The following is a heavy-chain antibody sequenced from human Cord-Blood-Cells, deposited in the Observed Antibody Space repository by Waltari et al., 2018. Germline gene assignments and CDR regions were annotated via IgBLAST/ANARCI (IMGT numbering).Heavy chain of an antibody. CDR2: ISCCGGST. D-gene: IGHD1-1*01. Sequence: EVQLLESGGGVVQPGGCLRLSCAASGFTFSSYDLSWVRQAPGKGMRWVSAISCCGGSTYYSDSVKGRFTISRDNSKNTLYLQMNSLRAEYTAVYYCAKDPAGTTLGYWGQGTLVTVSS. CDR1: GFTFSSYD. J-gene: IGHJ4*02. CDR3: AKDPAGTTLGY. V-gene: IGHV3-23*01.